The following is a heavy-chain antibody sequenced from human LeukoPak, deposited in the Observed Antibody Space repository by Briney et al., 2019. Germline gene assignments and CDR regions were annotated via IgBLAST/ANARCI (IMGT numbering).Heavy chain of an antibody. V-gene: IGHV3-13*01. J-gene: IGHJ4*02. CDR1: GFTFSDYD. D-gene: IGHD1-1*01. CDR3: ARVAKERVGGVYYFDY. Sequence: GGSLRLSCAGSGFTFSDYDRHWVRRATGKGLEWVSAIGTAGDTYYTGSVKGRFTISRENAKNSLYLQMNSLRAGDTAVYYCARVAKERVGGVYYFDYWGQGTLVTVSS. CDR2: IGTAGDT.